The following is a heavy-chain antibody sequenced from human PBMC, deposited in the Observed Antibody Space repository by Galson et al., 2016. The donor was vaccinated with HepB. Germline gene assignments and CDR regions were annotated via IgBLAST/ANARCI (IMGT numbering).Heavy chain of an antibody. CDR1: GFRFSDRA. CDR3: ANGGYYNFDQ. V-gene: IGHV3-33*06. Sequence: SLRLSCAASGFRFSDRAMHWVRQPPGKGLEWVAVIWPNGNSQYYADSVKGRFTISRDNSKNTLYLQMSSLRPEDTAVYYCANGGYYNFDQWGQGTLVTGSS. D-gene: IGHD3-22*01. J-gene: IGHJ4*02. CDR2: IWPNGNSQ.